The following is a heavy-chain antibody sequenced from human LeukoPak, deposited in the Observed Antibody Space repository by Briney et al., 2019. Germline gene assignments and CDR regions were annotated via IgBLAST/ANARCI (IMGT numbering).Heavy chain of an antibody. CDR3: ARGGESMVRGIIPFDWFDP. CDR1: GGSISSSSYY. CDR2: IYYSGST. J-gene: IGHJ5*02. V-gene: IGHV4-39*07. Sequence: SETLSLTCTVSGGSISSSSYYWGWIRQPPGKGLEGIGSIYYSGSTYYNPSLKSRVTISVDTSKNQFSLKLNSVTAADTAVYYCARGGESMVRGIIPFDWFDPWGQGTLVTVSS. D-gene: IGHD3-10*01.